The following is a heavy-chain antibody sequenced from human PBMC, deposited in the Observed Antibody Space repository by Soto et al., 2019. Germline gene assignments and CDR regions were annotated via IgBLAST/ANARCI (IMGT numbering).Heavy chain of an antibody. CDR3: AHTRRREGITIHPGVWFDP. Sequence: SGPTLVNPTQTLTLTCTFSGFSLSTSGVGVGWIRQPPGKALEWLALIYWNDDKRYSPSLKSRLTITKDTSKNQVVLTMTNMDPVDTATYYCAHTRRREGITIHPGVWFDPWGQGTLVTVSS. V-gene: IGHV2-5*01. J-gene: IGHJ5*02. CDR2: IYWNDDK. D-gene: IGHD3-10*01. CDR1: GFSLSTSGVG.